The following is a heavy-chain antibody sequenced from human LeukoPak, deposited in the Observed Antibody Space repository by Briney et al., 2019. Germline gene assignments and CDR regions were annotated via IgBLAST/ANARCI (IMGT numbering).Heavy chain of an antibody. D-gene: IGHD2-8*01. J-gene: IGHJ4*02. Sequence: GGSLRLSCAASGFTFSSYAVSWVRQAPGKGLEWVSSISGSGGSTYSADSVKGRFAISRDNSKNTLYLQMNSLRAEDTALYYCAKDRSCTNDICHGDFDYWGQGTLVTVSS. CDR2: ISGSGGST. CDR1: GFTFSSYA. V-gene: IGHV3-23*01. CDR3: AKDRSCTNDICHGDFDY.